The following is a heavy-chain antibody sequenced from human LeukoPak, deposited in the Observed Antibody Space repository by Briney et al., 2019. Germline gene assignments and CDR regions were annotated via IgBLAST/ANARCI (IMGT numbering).Heavy chain of an antibody. J-gene: IGHJ2*01. V-gene: IGHV4-59*01. CDR2: MYYSGST. CDR3: ARAGYDTSGFWYFDL. CDR1: GGSISNYY. D-gene: IGHD3-22*01. Sequence: ETLSLTCSVAGGSISNYYWSWIRQPPGKGLVWFGSMYYSGSTNYNPSLKSRATISEDTSKKQFSLTLSSVTAADTAVYYCARAGYDTSGFWYFDLWGRGTLVTVSS.